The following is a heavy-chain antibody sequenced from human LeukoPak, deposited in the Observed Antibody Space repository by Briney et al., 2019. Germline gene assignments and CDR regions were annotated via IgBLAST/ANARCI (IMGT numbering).Heavy chain of an antibody. CDR3: ARHTTKYYYDSSGYYFPHGHFDY. CDR1: GGSISSSNW. V-gene: IGHV4-4*02. J-gene: IGHJ4*02. D-gene: IGHD3-22*01. CDR2: IYHSGST. Sequence: SGTLSLTCAVSGGSISSSNWWSWVRQPPGKGLEWIGEIYHSGSTNYNPSLKSRVTISVDTSKNQFSLKLSSVTAADTAVYYCARHTTKYYYDSSGYYFPHGHFDYWGQGTLVTVSS.